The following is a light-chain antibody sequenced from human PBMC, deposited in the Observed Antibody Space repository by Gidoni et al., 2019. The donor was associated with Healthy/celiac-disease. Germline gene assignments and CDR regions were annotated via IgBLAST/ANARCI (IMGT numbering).Light chain of an antibody. CDR1: SSDVGGYNY. CDR2: EVS. CDR3: SSYTSSSRV. Sequence: QSALTQPASLSGSPGQSSTISFTGTSSDVGGYNYVSWYQQHPGKAPKLMIYEVSNRPSEVSNRFSGSKSGNTASLTISGLQAEDEADYYCSSYTSSSRVFGTGTKVTVL. J-gene: IGLJ1*01. V-gene: IGLV2-14*01.